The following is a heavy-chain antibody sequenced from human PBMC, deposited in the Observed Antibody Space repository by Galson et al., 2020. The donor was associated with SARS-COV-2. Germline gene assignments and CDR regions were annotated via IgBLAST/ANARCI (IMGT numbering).Heavy chain of an antibody. Sequence: GGSLRLSCAASGFTFDDYAMHWVRQAPGKGLEWVSGISWNSGSIGYADSVKGRFTISRDNAKNSLYLQMNSLRAEDTALYYCAKDMGVQQWLNGMDVWGQGTTVTVSS. CDR2: ISWNSGSI. D-gene: IGHD6-19*01. CDR3: AKDMGVQQWLNGMDV. CDR1: GFTFDDYA. J-gene: IGHJ6*02. V-gene: IGHV3-9*01.